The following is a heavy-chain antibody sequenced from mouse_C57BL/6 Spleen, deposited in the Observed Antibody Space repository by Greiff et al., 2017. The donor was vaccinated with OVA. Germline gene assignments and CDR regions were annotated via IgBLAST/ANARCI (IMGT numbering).Heavy chain of an antibody. CDR2: IYPRSGNT. V-gene: IGHV1-81*01. CDR1: GYTFTSSG. D-gene: IGHD2-5*01. J-gene: IGHJ4*01. CDR3: ARESNLYAMDY. Sequence: QVQLQQSGAELARPGASVKLSCKASGYTFTSSGISWVKQRTGQGLEWIGEIYPRSGNTYYNEKFKGKATLTADKSSSTAYMELRSLTSEDSAVYFCARESNLYAMDYWGQGTSVTVAS.